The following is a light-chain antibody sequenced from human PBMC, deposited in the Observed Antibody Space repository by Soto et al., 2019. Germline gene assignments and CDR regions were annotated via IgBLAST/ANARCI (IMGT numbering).Light chain of an antibody. CDR2: GAS. Sequence: EIVLTQSPAALSLSPGERATLSCRASQSVSDSLAWYQQKPGQAPRLLISGASGRATGVPDRFSGSGSGTDFTLTIDRLEAEDFAVYFCQQYGDLPWTFGQGTKVDIK. CDR3: QQYGDLPWT. V-gene: IGKV3-20*01. CDR1: QSVSDS. J-gene: IGKJ1*01.